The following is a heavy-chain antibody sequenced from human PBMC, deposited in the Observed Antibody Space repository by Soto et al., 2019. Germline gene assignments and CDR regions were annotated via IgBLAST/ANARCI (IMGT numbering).Heavy chain of an antibody. CDR2: ISSSSSTI. J-gene: IGHJ3*02. D-gene: IGHD2-2*01. Sequence: GGSLRLSCAASGFTFSSYSMNWVRQAPGKGLEWVSYISSSSSTIYYADSVKGRFTISRDNAKNSLYLQMNSLRDEDTAVYYCAREGDIVVVPAAYISPRVDAFDIWGQGTMVTVSS. CDR3: AREGDIVVVPAAYISPRVDAFDI. V-gene: IGHV3-48*02. CDR1: GFTFSSYS.